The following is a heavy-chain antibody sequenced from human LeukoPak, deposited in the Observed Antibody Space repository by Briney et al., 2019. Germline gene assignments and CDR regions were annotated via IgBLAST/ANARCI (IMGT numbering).Heavy chain of an antibody. J-gene: IGHJ5*02. CDR2: IYYSGST. V-gene: IGHV4-39*01. CDR1: GGSISSSSYY. CDR3: ASSYCSGGSCREGWFDP. Sequence: PSETLSLTCTVSGGSISSSSYYWGWIRQPPGKGLEWIGSIYYSGSTYYNPSLKSRVTISVDTSKNQFSLKLSSVTAADTAVYYCASSYCSGGSCREGWFDPWGQGTLVTVSS. D-gene: IGHD2-15*01.